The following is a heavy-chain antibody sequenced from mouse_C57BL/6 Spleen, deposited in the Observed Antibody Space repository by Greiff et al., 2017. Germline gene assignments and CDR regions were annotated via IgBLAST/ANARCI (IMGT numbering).Heavy chain of an antibody. V-gene: IGHV5-4*01. J-gene: IGHJ3*01. CDR1: GFTFSSYA. CDR2: ISDGGSYT. CDR3: AREGYYGSSFWFAY. Sequence: DVHLVESGGGLVKPGGSLKLSCAASGFTFSSYAMSWVRQTPEKRLEWVATISDGGSYTYYPDNVKGRFTISRDNAKNNLYLQMSHLKSEDTAMYYCAREGYYGSSFWFAYWGQGTLVTVSA. D-gene: IGHD1-1*01.